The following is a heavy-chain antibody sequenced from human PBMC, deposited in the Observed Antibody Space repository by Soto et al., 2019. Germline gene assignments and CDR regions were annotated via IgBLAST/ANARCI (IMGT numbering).Heavy chain of an antibody. CDR1: GYSFSSYW. V-gene: IGHV5-51*01. D-gene: IGHD3-9*01. J-gene: IGHJ4*01. CDR2: IYPGDSDA. Sequence: PGESLKISCKASGYSFSSYWIAWVRQMPGKGLEWMGIIYPGDSDARYSPSFEGQVTISVDTSINTAYLQWSYLKASDGAMYFCARQSDYNILTGYWYYFYYWGHGSLVTVSS. CDR3: ARQSDYNILTGYWYYFYY.